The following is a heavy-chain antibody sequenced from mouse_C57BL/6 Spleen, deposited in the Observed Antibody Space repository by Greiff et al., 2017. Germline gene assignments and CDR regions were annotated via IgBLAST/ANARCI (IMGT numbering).Heavy chain of an antibody. V-gene: IGHV3-6*01. CDR2: ISYDGSN. CDR3: ASNYGNYDYAMDY. Sequence: EVKLQESGPGLVKPSQSLSLTCSVTGYSITSGYYWNWIRQFPGNKLEWMGNISYDGSNNYNPSLKNRISITRDTSKNQFFLKLNSVTTEDTATFYCASNYGNYDYAMDYWGQGTSVTVSS. CDR1: GYSITSGYY. D-gene: IGHD2-1*01. J-gene: IGHJ4*01.